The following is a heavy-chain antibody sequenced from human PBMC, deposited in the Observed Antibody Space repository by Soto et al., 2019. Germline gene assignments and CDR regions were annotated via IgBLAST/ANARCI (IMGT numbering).Heavy chain of an antibody. V-gene: IGHV4-4*02. Sequence: QVQLQESGPGLVKPSGTLSLTCAVSGGSISSSNWWSWVRQPPGKGLEWIGEIYHSGSTNYNPSLKSRVTISVDKSKDQFSLKLSSVTAAGTAVYYCARGCDIPRDKSDNWFDPWGQGTLVTVSS. J-gene: IGHJ5*02. D-gene: IGHD2-2*02. CDR3: ARGCDIPRDKSDNWFDP. CDR2: IYHSGST. CDR1: GGSISSSNW.